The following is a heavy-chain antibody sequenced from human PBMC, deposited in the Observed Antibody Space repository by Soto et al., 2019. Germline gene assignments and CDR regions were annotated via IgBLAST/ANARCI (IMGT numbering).Heavy chain of an antibody. Sequence: XETLSLTCTVAGCSISSYYWSWIRQPPGKGLEWIGYIYYSGSTNYNPSLKSRVTISVDTSKNQFSLKLSSVTAADTAVYYCARVGYYDSSGYPDYWGQGTLVTVSS. CDR2: IYYSGST. V-gene: IGHV4-59*01. CDR3: ARVGYYDSSGYPDY. CDR1: GCSISSYY. D-gene: IGHD3-22*01. J-gene: IGHJ4*02.